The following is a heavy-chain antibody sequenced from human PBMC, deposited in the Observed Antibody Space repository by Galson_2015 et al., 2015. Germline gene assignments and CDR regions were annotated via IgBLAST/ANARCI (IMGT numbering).Heavy chain of an antibody. J-gene: IGHJ4*02. CDR1: GFIVSSNY. CDR2: IYSGGNT. V-gene: IGHV3-53*01. Sequence: SLRLSCAVSGFIVSSNYMSWVRQAPGKGPEWVSVIYSGGNTYYGDSVKGRFTISRDNSKNTLYLQMNSLRAEDTAVYYCAGSTAVALTFDYWGQGTLVTVSS. D-gene: IGHD6-19*01. CDR3: AGSTAVALTFDY.